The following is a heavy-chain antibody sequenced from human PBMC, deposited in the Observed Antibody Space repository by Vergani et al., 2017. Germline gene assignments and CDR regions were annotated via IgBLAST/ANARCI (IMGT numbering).Heavy chain of an antibody. CDR1: GYSFNNYA. D-gene: IGHD6-19*01. Sequence: QEQLVQSGSELKKPGASVKVSCTASGYSFNNYAIHWVRQAPGQGLEWMGWINPTTGNPTYARAFTGRFVFSLDTCISTAYLQIGSLKAEDTAVYFCARAIRCRLAVGATDSWGQGTLLTVSS. CDR2: INPTTGNP. CDR3: ARAIRCRLAVGATDS. J-gene: IGHJ4*02. V-gene: IGHV7-4-1*01.